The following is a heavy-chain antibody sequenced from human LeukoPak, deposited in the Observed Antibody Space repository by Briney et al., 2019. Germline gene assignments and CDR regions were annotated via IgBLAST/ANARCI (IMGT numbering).Heavy chain of an antibody. Sequence: LTGGSLRLSCAASGFTFSSYSMNWVRQAPGKGLEWVAVISYDGSNKYYADSVKGRFTISRDNSKNTLYLQMNSLRAEDTAVYYCAKDIQWERYYYGSGTNPPIGVWLDYGMDVWGQGTTVTVSS. V-gene: IGHV3-30*18. CDR3: AKDIQWERYYYGSGTNPPIGVWLDYGMDV. CDR2: ISYDGSNK. J-gene: IGHJ6*02. D-gene: IGHD3-10*01. CDR1: GFTFSSYS.